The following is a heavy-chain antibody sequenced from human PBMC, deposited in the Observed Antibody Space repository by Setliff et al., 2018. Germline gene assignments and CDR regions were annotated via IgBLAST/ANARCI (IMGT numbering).Heavy chain of an antibody. CDR2: ISTSTM. CDR1: GFTFSSYA. Sequence: PGGSLRLSCAASGFTFSSYAMSWVRQAPGKGLEWVSYISTSTMYYADSVKGRFIISRDNAKNSLYLQMNSLRAEDTAVYYCAKSHSSWPIFIDYWGQGTLVTVSS. J-gene: IGHJ4*02. D-gene: IGHD6-13*01. CDR3: AKSHSSWPIFIDY. V-gene: IGHV3-48*04.